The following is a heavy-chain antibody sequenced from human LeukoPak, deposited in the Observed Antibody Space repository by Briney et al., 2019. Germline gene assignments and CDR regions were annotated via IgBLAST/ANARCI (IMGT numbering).Heavy chain of an antibody. CDR2: IRYDGSNK. Sequence: GGSLRLSCAASGFTFSSYGMHWVRQAPGKGLEWMALIRYDGSNKYYADSVKGRFTISRDNSKNILYLQMNSLRAEDTAVYYCAKDPTIFGVVSPTDFDPWGQGTLVTVSS. J-gene: IGHJ5*02. CDR1: GFTFSSYG. D-gene: IGHD3-3*01. CDR3: AKDPTIFGVVSPTDFDP. V-gene: IGHV3-30*02.